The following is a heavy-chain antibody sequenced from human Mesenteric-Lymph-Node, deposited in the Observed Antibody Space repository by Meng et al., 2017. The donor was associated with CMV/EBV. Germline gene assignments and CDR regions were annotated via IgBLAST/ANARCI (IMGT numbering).Heavy chain of an antibody. Sequence: SETLSLTCSVSGGSISNYYWSWIRQPPGKGLEWIGFISNSGTSNYNPSLQSRVSISIDTSTQFSLKLSSVTAADTAVYYCARGGVATINPFDHWGQGTLVTVSS. CDR3: ARGGVATINPFDH. CDR1: GGSISNYY. V-gene: IGHV4-59*01. CDR2: ISNSGTS. J-gene: IGHJ4*02. D-gene: IGHD5-12*01.